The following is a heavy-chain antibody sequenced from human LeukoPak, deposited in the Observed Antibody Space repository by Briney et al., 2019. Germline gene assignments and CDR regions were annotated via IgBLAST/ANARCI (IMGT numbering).Heavy chain of an antibody. Sequence: PSETLSLTCAVCGGSFSGYYWSWIRQPPGKGLEWIGSMYSSGSTYYNPSLKSRVTISVDTSKNQFSLKLSSVTAADTAVYYCARSGSGYLRYYFDYWGQGTLVTVSS. CDR1: GGSFSGYY. J-gene: IGHJ4*02. CDR3: ARSGSGYLRYYFDY. V-gene: IGHV4-34*01. CDR2: MYSSGST. D-gene: IGHD5-12*01.